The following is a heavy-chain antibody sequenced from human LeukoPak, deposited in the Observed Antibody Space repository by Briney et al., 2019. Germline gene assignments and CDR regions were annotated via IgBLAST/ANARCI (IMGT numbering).Heavy chain of an antibody. CDR2: IYYSGST. CDR3: ARALYSSGWYRGEYYFDY. V-gene: IGHV4-59*01. CDR1: GGSNSSYY. D-gene: IGHD6-19*01. J-gene: IGHJ4*02. Sequence: PSETLSLTCTVSGGSNSSYYWSWIRQPPGKGLEWIGYIYYSGSTNYNPSLKSRVTISVDTSKNQFSLKLSSVTAADTAVYYCARALYSSGWYRGEYYFDYWGQGTLVTVSS.